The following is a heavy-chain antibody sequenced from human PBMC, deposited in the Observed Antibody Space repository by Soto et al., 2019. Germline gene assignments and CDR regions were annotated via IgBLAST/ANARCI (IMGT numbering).Heavy chain of an antibody. CDR1: GFTFSSYA. V-gene: IGHV3-30-3*01. J-gene: IGHJ4*02. D-gene: IGHD3-10*01. Sequence: QVQLVESGGGVVQPGRSLRLSCAASGFTFSSYAMHWVRQAPGKGLEWVAVISYDGSNKYYADSVKGRFTISRDNSKNTLYLQMNSLRAEDTAVYYRARAGSNREIDYWGQGTLVTVSS. CDR2: ISYDGSNK. CDR3: ARAGSNREIDY.